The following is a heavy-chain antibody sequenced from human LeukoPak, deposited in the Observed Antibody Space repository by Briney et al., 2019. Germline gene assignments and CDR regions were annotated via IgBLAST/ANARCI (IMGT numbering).Heavy chain of an antibody. D-gene: IGHD6-6*01. V-gene: IGHV3-23*01. CDR3: AKDRQGEQLVLDY. J-gene: IGHJ4*02. CDR2: VSGSGGST. CDR1: GFTFSSYA. Sequence: GGSLRLSCAASGFTFSSYAMSWVRQAPGKGPEWVSAVSGSGGSTYYADSVKGRFTISRDNSKNTLYLQMNSLRAEDTAVYYCAKDRQGEQLVLDYWGQGTLVTVSS.